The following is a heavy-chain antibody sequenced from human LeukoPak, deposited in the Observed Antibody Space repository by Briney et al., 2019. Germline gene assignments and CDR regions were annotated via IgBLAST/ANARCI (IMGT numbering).Heavy chain of an antibody. CDR3: ARDQVRSSGWYAGGY. V-gene: IGHV3-15*01. Sequence: GGSLRHSCAASGFSFSSHSMNWVRQAPGKGLEWVGRIKSKTDGGTTDYAAPVKGRFTISRDDSKNTLYLQMNSLKTEDTAVYYCARDQVRSSGWYAGGYWGQGTLVTVFS. CDR2: IKSKTDGGTT. D-gene: IGHD6-19*01. J-gene: IGHJ4*02. CDR1: GFSFSSHS.